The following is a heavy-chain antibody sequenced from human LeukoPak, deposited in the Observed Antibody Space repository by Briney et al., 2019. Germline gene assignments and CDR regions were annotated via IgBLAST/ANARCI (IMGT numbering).Heavy chain of an antibody. CDR2: TRFDGTNK. CDR3: AKVLVGTTCFEY. Sequence: GGSLRLSCGASGFTFSAYGMHWVRQAPGKGLEWVAFTRFDGTNKYYADSVKGRFTFSRDNSKNTLYVQMNSLRAEDTAVYYCAKVLVGTTCFEYWGQGTLVTVSS. CDR1: GFTFSAYG. J-gene: IGHJ4*02. D-gene: IGHD1-7*01. V-gene: IGHV3-30*02.